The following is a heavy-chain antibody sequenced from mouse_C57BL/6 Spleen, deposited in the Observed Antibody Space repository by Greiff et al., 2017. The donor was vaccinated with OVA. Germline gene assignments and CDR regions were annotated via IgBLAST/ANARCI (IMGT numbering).Heavy chain of an antibody. CDR1: GYTFTSYW. CDR2: IHPNSGST. V-gene: IGHV1-64*01. J-gene: IGHJ2*01. CDR3: ARSSSVDYFDY. D-gene: IGHD1-3*01. Sequence: QVQLQQPGAELVKPGASVKLSCKASGYTFTSYWMHWVKQRPGQGLEWIGLIHPNSGSTNYNEKFKSKATLTVDESSSTAYMQLSSLTSEDSAVYYWARSSSVDYFDYWGQGTTLTVSS.